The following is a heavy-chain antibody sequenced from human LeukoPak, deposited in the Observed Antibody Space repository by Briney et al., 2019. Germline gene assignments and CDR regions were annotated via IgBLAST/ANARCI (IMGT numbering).Heavy chain of an antibody. Sequence: GGSLRLSCAASGFTFTNSWMAWVRQAPGKGLEWVANIKQDGSTKHYVGSLKGRFTISRDNPKNSLYLQMNSLRADDTAVYYCARDTDGSLDYWGQGILVTVAS. CDR1: GFTFTNSW. CDR2: IKQDGSTK. J-gene: IGHJ4*02. D-gene: IGHD1-26*01. CDR3: ARDTDGSLDY. V-gene: IGHV3-7*01.